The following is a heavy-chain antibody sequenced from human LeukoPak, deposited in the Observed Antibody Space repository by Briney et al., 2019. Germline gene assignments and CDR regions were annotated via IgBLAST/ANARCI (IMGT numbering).Heavy chain of an antibody. CDR3: AKDLEQWPAVPEY. V-gene: IGHV3-30*02. CDR2: IQYDGSKK. J-gene: IGHJ4*02. Sequence: GGSLRLSCVASGFTFSSNGMHWVRQAPGKGLEWVTFIQYDGSKKYYADSVKGRFTVSRDNSKNRLYLQMNSLRPEETALYYCAKDLEQWPAVPEYWGQGTLVIVSS. CDR1: GFTFSSNG. D-gene: IGHD6-19*01.